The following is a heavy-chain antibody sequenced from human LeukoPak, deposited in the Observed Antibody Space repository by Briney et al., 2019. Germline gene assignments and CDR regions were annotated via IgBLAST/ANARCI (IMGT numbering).Heavy chain of an antibody. D-gene: IGHD3-16*01. CDR3: ARHGYTASHYFFDF. CDR1: GGSISSGSYY. Sequence: SETLTLTCTVSGGSISSGSYYWTWIRQPAGRGLEWIGRIYTTGNTHYNPSLKSRLTMSIDTSKRQFSLNLRSVTAADTAIYYCARHGYTASHYFFDFWRQGTTVTVSS. J-gene: IGHJ4*01. CDR2: IYTTGNT. V-gene: IGHV4-61*02.